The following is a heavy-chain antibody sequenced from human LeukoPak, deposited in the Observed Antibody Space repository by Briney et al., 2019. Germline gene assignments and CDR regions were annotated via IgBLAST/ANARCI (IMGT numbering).Heavy chain of an antibody. V-gene: IGHV3-30*09. D-gene: IGHD3-22*01. CDR1: GFIFSSNA. J-gene: IGHJ4*02. Sequence: GGSLRLSCVASGFIFSSNAMSWVRQAPGKGLEWVAVISYDGSNKYYADSVKGRFAISRDNSKNTLYLQMNSLRADDTAVYYCAPSSSGYYVHFDYWGQGTLVTVSS. CDR3: APSSSGYYVHFDY. CDR2: ISYDGSNK.